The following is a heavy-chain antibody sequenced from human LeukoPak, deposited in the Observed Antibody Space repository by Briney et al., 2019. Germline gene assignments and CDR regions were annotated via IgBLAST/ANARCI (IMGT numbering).Heavy chain of an antibody. V-gene: IGHV3-23*01. Sequence: GGSLRLSCAASGFTFSSYGMSWVRQAPGKGLEWVSTISFSGGSTYYADSVKGRFTISRDNSKNTLYLQMNSLRAEDTAVYYCAKDYINRYYDYWGQGTLVTVSS. CDR3: AKDYINRYYDY. CDR1: GFTFSSYG. D-gene: IGHD3-10*01. J-gene: IGHJ4*02. CDR2: ISFSGGST.